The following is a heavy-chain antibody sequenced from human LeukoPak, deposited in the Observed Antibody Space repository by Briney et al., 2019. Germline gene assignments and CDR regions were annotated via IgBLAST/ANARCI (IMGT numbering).Heavy chain of an antibody. CDR3: ARAMVVAATLSHSDF. V-gene: IGHV1-2*02. D-gene: IGHD2-15*01. J-gene: IGHJ4*02. CDR1: GYTFTGYY. CDR2: INPNSGGT. Sequence: ASVKVSCKASGYTFTGYYMHWVRQAPGQGLEWMGWINPNSGGTNYAQKFQGRVTMTRDTSISTAYMELSRLRSDDTAVYYCARAMVVAATLSHSDFWGQGTLVTVSS.